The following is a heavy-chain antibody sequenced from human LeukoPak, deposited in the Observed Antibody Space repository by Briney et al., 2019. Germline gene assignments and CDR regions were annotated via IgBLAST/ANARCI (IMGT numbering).Heavy chain of an antibody. D-gene: IGHD2-15*01. CDR3: ARDGGSGPSRAFDI. CDR2: INTTTGNP. J-gene: IGHJ3*02. V-gene: IGHV7-4-1*02. CDR1: GYTFTGYY. Sequence: ASVTVSFKASGYTFTGYYMHWVRQAPGQGLEWMGWINTTTGNPTYAQGFTGRFVFSLDTSVSTEYLQISSLKAEDTAVYYWARDGGSGPSRAFDIWGQGTMVTVSS.